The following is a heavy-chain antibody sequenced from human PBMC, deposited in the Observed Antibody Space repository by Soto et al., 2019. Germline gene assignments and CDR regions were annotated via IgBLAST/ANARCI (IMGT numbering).Heavy chain of an antibody. CDR3: AGLGGYCSDGSCVDN. J-gene: IGHJ4*02. CDR1: GYSFTSYL. Sequence: GESLMISCKGSGYSFTSYLISWVRQLARKGMEWMGSIDPGDSYNNYSPSFHGDVTISADKSISTAFLQWSSLRASDTAMYYCAGLGGYCSDGSCVDNWGQGTLVTVSS. CDR2: IDPGDSYN. V-gene: IGHV5-10-1*01. D-gene: IGHD2-15*01.